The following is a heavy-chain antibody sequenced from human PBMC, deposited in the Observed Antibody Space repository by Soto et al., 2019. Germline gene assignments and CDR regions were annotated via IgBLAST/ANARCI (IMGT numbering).Heavy chain of an antibody. V-gene: IGHV4-59*01. CDR1: GGSISSYY. Sequence: PSETLSLTCTVSGGSISSYYWSWIRQPPGKGLEWIGYIYYSGSTNYNPSLKSRVTISVDTSKNQFSLKLSSVTAADTAVYYCARVKLGPAASLYAFDIWGQGTMVT. CDR2: IYYSGST. J-gene: IGHJ3*02. D-gene: IGHD2-2*01. CDR3: ARVKLGPAASLYAFDI.